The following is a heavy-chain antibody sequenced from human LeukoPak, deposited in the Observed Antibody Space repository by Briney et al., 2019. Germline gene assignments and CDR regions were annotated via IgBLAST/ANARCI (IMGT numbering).Heavy chain of an antibody. CDR2: INPNSGGT. CDR3: ARGPTIYYYDSSGYYYDY. V-gene: IGHV1-2*02. CDR1: GYTFTGYY. J-gene: IGHJ4*02. Sequence: ASVKVSCKASGYTFTGYYMHWVRQAPGQGLEWMGWINPNSGGTNYAQKFQGRVTMTRDTSISTAYMELSRLRSDDTAVYYCARGPTIYYYDSSGYYYDYWGQRTLATVSS. D-gene: IGHD3-22*01.